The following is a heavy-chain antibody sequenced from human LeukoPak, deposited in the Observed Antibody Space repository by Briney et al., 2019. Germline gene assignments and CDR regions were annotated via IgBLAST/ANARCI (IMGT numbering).Heavy chain of an antibody. CDR3: VKEVEATN. Sequence: PGGSLRLSCTVSGHTLRSYHMKWLRQAPGKGLEWVSYISNTGTTMYYADSVKGRFTISRDNAKNSLYLQMNSLRVEDTAVYYCVKEVEATNWGQGTLVTVSS. D-gene: IGHD4-11*01. J-gene: IGHJ4*02. CDR1: GHTLRSYH. V-gene: IGHV3-48*01. CDR2: ISNTGTTM.